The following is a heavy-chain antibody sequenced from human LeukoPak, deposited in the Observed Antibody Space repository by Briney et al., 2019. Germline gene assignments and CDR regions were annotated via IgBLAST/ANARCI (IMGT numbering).Heavy chain of an antibody. CDR3: AKDISFGYYYYMDV. D-gene: IGHD3-16*01. CDR2: ISWNSGSI. Sequence: GGSLRLSCAASGFTFDDYAMHWVRQAPGKGLEWVPGISWNSGSIGYADSVKGRFTISRDNAKNSLYLQMNSLRAEDTALYYCAKDISFGYYYYMDVGGKGTTVTVSS. V-gene: IGHV3-9*01. CDR1: GFTFDDYA. J-gene: IGHJ6*03.